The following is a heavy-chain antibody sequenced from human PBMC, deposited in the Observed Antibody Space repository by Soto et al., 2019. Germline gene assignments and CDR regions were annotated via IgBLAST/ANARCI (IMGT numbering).Heavy chain of an antibody. J-gene: IGHJ5*02. V-gene: IGHV1-8*01. Sequence: ASVTVSCQASGYTFTSYDINWVRQATGQGLEWMGWMNPNSGNTGYAQKFQGRVTMTRNTSISTAYMELSSLRSEDTAVYYCAKAPLSSIAARRMNWFDPWGQGTLVTVSS. CDR2: MNPNSGNT. D-gene: IGHD6-6*01. CDR3: AKAPLSSIAARRMNWFDP. CDR1: GYTFTSYD.